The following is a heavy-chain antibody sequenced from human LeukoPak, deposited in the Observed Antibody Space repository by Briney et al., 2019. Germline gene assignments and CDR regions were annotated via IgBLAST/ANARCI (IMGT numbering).Heavy chain of an antibody. Sequence: ASVKVSCKASGYTFTGYYMHWVRQAPGQGLEWMGRINPNSGGTNYAQKFQGRVTMTRDTSISTAYMELSRLRSDDTAAYYCARDDSSGSPGDYFDYWGQGTLVTVSS. V-gene: IGHV1-2*06. CDR3: ARDDSSGSPGDYFDY. CDR2: INPNSGGT. D-gene: IGHD3-22*01. CDR1: GYTFTGYY. J-gene: IGHJ4*02.